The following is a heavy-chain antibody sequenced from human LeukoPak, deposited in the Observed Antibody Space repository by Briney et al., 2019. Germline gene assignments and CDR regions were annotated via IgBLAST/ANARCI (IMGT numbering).Heavy chain of an antibody. CDR3: ARARDIHTFDY. CDR1: GGSISSSSYY. Sequence: SETLSLTCTVSGGSISSSSYYWGWIRQPPGKGLEWIGSIYYSGSTYYNPSLKSRVTISVDTSKNQFSLKLSSVTAADTAVYYCARARDIHTFDYWGQGTLVTVSS. V-gene: IGHV4-39*07. CDR2: IYYSGST. J-gene: IGHJ4*02. D-gene: IGHD5-18*01.